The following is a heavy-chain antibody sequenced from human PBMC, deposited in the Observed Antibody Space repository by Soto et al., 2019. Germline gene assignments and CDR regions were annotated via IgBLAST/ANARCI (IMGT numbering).Heavy chain of an antibody. CDR2: INPSGGST. CDR1: GYTFTSYY. J-gene: IGHJ6*02. V-gene: IGHV1-46*03. Sequence: ASVKVSCKASGYTFTSYYMHWVRQAPGQGLEWMGIINPSGGSTSYAQKFQGRVTMTRDTSTSTVYMELSSLRSEDTAVYYCARTPREDYYDSSGYYYVPYIYYYGMDVWGQGTTVTVSS. D-gene: IGHD3-22*01. CDR3: ARTPREDYYDSSGYYYVPYIYYYGMDV.